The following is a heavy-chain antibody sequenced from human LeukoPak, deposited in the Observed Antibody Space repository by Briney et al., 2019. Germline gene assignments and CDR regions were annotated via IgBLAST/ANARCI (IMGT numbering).Heavy chain of an antibody. CDR3: AKDGIGGYCSSTSCYSLDY. Sequence: GGSLRLSCAASGFTFSSYVMHWVRQAPGKGLEWVAVISYDGSNKYYADSVKGRFTISRDNSKNTLYLQMNSLRAEDTAVYYCAKDGIGGYCSSTSCYSLDYWGQGTLVTVSS. CDR1: GFTFSSYV. CDR2: ISYDGSNK. J-gene: IGHJ4*02. V-gene: IGHV3-30*18. D-gene: IGHD2-2*01.